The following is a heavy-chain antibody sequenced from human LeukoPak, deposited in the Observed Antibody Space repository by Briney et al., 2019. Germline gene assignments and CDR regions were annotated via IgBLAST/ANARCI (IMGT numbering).Heavy chain of an antibody. CDR3: AKDPPYDGGEFDY. V-gene: IGHV3-23*01. D-gene: IGHD3-16*01. J-gene: IGHJ4*02. Sequence: GGSLRLSCAASGFTFSSYAMTWVRQAPGKGLEWVSAIKSGGDATYYADSVKGRFTISRDNSKNTLYLQMNSLRAEDTAVYYCAKDPPYDGGEFDYWGQGTLVTVSS. CDR1: GFTFSSYA. CDR2: IKSGGDAT.